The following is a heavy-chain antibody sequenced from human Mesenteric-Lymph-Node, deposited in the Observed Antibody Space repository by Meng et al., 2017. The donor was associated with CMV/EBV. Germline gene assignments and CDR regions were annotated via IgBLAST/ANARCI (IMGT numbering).Heavy chain of an antibody. CDR2: ISGSGGST. Sequence: GESLKISCAASGFTVSSNYMSWVRQAPGKGLEWVSAISGSGGSTYYADSVKGRFTISRDNSKNTLYLQMNSLRAEDTAVYYCTKDPYSGNSRPYYFDYWGQGTLVTVSS. J-gene: IGHJ4*02. V-gene: IGHV3-53*01. D-gene: IGHD4-23*01. CDR3: TKDPYSGNSRPYYFDY. CDR1: GFTVSSNY.